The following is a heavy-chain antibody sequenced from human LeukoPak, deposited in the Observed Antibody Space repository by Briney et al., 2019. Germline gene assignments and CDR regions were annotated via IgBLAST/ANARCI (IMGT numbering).Heavy chain of an antibody. CDR3: ARGYHFDTSGYPVSEYFQH. J-gene: IGHJ1*01. V-gene: IGHV1-18*01. CDR2: ISTYTGDT. D-gene: IGHD3-22*01. CDR1: GYSFTTCG. Sequence: GASVKVSCRASGYSFTTCGINWVRQAPGQGLEWMGWISTYTGDTKYVQKLQGRVSMTTDTSTSTAHMELRSLRSDDTAVYYCARGYHFDTSGYPVSEYFQHWGQGTLVTVSS.